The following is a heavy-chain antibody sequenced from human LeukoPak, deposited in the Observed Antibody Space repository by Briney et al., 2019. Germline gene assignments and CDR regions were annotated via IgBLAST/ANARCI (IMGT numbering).Heavy chain of an antibody. J-gene: IGHJ6*02. V-gene: IGHV4-59*01. Sequence: SETLSLTCTVSGGSISSYYWSWIRQPPGKGLEWIGYISDSGSTNYNPSLKSRVTISVDTSRNQFSLKLSSVTAADTAVYFCARDRYYYDRSGGHYYGIDVWGQGTTVTVSS. CDR1: GGSISSYY. D-gene: IGHD3-22*01. CDR2: ISDSGST. CDR3: ARDRYYYDRSGGHYYGIDV.